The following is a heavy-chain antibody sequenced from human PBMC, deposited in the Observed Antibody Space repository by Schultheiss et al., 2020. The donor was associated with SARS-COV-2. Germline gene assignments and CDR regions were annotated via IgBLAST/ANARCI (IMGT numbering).Heavy chain of an antibody. CDR1: GFTFSSYG. Sequence: GGSLRLSFAASGFTFSSYGMHWVRQAPGKGLEWVAVIWYDGSNKYYADSVKGRFTISRDNSKNTLYLQMNSLRAEDTAVYYCARDGGYDFLLIEIGGYFDYWGQGTLVTVSS. D-gene: IGHD5-12*01. J-gene: IGHJ4*02. V-gene: IGHV3-33*01. CDR3: ARDGGYDFLLIEIGGYFDY. CDR2: IWYDGSNK.